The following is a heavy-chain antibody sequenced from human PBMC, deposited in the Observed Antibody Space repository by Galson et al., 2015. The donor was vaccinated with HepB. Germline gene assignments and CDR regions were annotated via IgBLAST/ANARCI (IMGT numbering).Heavy chain of an antibody. D-gene: IGHD6-13*01. J-gene: IGHJ2*01. CDR2: IYRGGST. Sequence: SLRLSCAASGFTVSSNYMSWVRQAPGKGLEWVAVIYRGGSTYYADAVKGRFTIFSDNSKNTLYLQMNSLRDEDTAVYYCARGGYSSSWCVRYFELWGRGTLVTVSS. CDR3: ARGGYSSSWCVRYFEL. V-gene: IGHV3-66*01. CDR1: GFTVSSNY.